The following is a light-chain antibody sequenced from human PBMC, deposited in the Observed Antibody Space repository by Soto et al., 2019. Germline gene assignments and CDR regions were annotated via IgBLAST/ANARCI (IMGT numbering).Light chain of an antibody. Sequence: EIVLTQSPGTLSVSPGERATPSCRASQSVSSNLAWYQQKPGQAPRLLIYGASTRATGIPARFSGSGSGTEFTLTISSLQSEDFAVYYCQQYNNWRTFGQGTKVDNK. CDR1: QSVSSN. J-gene: IGKJ1*01. V-gene: IGKV3-15*01. CDR2: GAS. CDR3: QQYNNWRT.